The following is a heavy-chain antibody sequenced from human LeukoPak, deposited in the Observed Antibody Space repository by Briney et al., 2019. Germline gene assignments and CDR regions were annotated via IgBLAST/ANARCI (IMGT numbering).Heavy chain of an antibody. Sequence: SETLSLTCTVSGGSLSSYYWSWIRQPPGKGLEWIGYIYYSGSTNYNPSLKSRVTISVDTSKNQFSLKLSSVTAADTAVYYCAGGTVTTRGYFDYWGQGTLVTVSS. CDR3: AGGTVTTRGYFDY. J-gene: IGHJ4*02. V-gene: IGHV4-59*01. CDR2: IYYSGST. CDR1: GGSLSSYY. D-gene: IGHD4-11*01.